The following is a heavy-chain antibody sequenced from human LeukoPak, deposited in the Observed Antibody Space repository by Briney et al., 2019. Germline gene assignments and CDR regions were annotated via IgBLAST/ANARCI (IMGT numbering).Heavy chain of an antibody. D-gene: IGHD5-12*01. CDR3: ATQQDIVATIIEGGMDV. J-gene: IGHJ6*02. CDR1: GGTFSSYA. V-gene: IGHV1-69*04. CDR2: IIPILGIA. Sequence: SVKVSCKASGGTFSSYAISWVRQAPGQGLEWMGRIIPILGIANYTQKFQGRVTITADKSTSTAYMELSSLRSEDTAVYYCATQQDIVATIIEGGMDVWGQGTTVTVSS.